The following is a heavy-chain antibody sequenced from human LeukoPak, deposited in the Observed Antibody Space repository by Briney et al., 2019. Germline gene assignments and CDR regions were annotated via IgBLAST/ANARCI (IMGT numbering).Heavy chain of an antibody. J-gene: IGHJ4*02. CDR2: ISGSGGST. Sequence: TGESLRLSCAASGFTFSSYAMSWVRQAPGKGLEWVSAISGSGGSTYYADSVKGRFTISRDNSKNTLYLQMNSLRAEDTAVYYCAKDGGSSGWPFDYWGQGTLVTVSS. V-gene: IGHV3-23*01. CDR3: AKDGGSSGWPFDY. CDR1: GFTFSSYA. D-gene: IGHD6-19*01.